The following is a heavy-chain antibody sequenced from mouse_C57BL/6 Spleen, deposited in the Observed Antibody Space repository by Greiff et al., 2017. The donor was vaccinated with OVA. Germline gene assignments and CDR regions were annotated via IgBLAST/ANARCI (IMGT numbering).Heavy chain of an antibody. V-gene: IGHV5-4*01. D-gene: IGHD2-4*01. J-gene: IGHJ1*03. CDR2: ISDGGSYT. CDR1: GFTFSSYA. Sequence: EVQGVESGGGLVKPGGSLKLSCAASGFTFSSYAMSWVRQTPEKRLEWVATISDGGSYTYYPDNVKGRFTISRDNAKNNLYLQMSHLKSEDTAMYYCARDMITTDWYFDVWGTGTTVTVSS. CDR3: ARDMITTDWYFDV.